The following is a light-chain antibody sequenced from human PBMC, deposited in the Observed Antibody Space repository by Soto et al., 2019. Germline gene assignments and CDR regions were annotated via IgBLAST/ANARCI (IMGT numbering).Light chain of an antibody. J-gene: IGKJ5*01. Sequence: EIVLTQSPGTLSLSVGESVTLSCRASQSVNSDSLAGYQQKPGQSPRLLIYGASNRATGIPDRFSGSGSGTDFTLSISRVEPEDFTVYYCQQYGTSPPVTFGQGTRLEIK. CDR3: QQYGTSPPVT. CDR1: QSVNSDS. CDR2: GAS. V-gene: IGKV3-20*01.